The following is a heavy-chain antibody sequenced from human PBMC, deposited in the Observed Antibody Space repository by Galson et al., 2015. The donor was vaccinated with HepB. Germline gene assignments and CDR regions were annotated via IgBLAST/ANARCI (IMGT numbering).Heavy chain of an antibody. V-gene: IGHV1-3*01. CDR3: ARAGLQWLLHMDV. Sequence: SVKVSCKASGYTFIYYAMHWVRQAPGQRLEWMGWINAGNGNTKYSQTFQGRVTITRDTSASTAYMELSSLRSEDTAVYYCARAGLQWLLHMDVWGKGTTVTVSS. D-gene: IGHD6-19*01. CDR1: GYTFIYYA. J-gene: IGHJ6*03. CDR2: INAGNGNT.